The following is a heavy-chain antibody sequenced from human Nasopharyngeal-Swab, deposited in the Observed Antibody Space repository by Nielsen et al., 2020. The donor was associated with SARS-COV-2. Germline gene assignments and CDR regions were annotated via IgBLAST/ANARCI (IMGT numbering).Heavy chain of an antibody. D-gene: IGHD1-20*01. J-gene: IGHJ4*02. CDR1: GYTFTGYY. Sequence: ALVKVSCKSSGYTFTGYYIHWLRQAPGQGLQWMGRINPDSGGTNSAQQFQGRVTMTRDTSISTAYMELSRPRSDDTAVYYCARGGNNWNDYWGQGTLVTVSS. CDR2: INPDSGGT. V-gene: IGHV1-2*06. CDR3: ARGGNNWNDY.